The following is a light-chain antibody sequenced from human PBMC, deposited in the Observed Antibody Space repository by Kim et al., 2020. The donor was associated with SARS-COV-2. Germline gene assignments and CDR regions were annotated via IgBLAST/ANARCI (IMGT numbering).Light chain of an antibody. CDR3: QAWDSITWV. Sequence: SYELTQPPSVSVSPGQTASITCSGHKLGDKYACWYQQKPGQSPVLVIHQDNKRSSGIPERFSGSNSGNTATLTISGTQALDEADYYCQAWDSITWVFGGG. CDR2: QDN. J-gene: IGLJ3*02. CDR1: KLGDKY. V-gene: IGLV3-1*01.